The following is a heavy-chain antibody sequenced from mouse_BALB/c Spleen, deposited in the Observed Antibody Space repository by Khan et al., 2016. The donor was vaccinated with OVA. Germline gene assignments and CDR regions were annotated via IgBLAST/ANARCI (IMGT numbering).Heavy chain of an antibody. CDR1: GFSLTSYG. CDR2: MWGDGST. Sequence: QVQLKQSGPDLVAPSQSLSITCTVSGFSLTSYGVNWVRQPPGKGLEWLGVMWGDGSTNYHSALKSRLIISKDNSKSQVFLKLNSLQTDDTATYYCAKFTPDYYSMDYWGQGTSVTVSS. J-gene: IGHJ4*01. V-gene: IGHV2-3*01. CDR3: AKFTPDYYSMDY. D-gene: IGHD1-1*01.